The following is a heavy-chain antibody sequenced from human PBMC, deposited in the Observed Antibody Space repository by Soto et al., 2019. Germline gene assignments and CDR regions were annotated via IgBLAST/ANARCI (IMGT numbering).Heavy chain of an antibody. CDR1: RYTFTSYY. Sequence: VASVKVSCKALRYTFTSYYLHWVRQAPGQGLEWLGVINPNSGGTTYPQKFQGRVTMTRDTSTSTGYMELSSLRSEDTAMYYCARVLYNFWSGYGMDVWGQGTSVTVSS. CDR2: INPNSGGT. D-gene: IGHD3-3*01. J-gene: IGHJ6*02. V-gene: IGHV1-46*01. CDR3: ARVLYNFWSGYGMDV.